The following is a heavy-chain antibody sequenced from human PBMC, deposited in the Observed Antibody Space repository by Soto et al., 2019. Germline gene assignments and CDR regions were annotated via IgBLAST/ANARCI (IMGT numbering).Heavy chain of an antibody. CDR3: ARDSYYDFWSGYYAH. Sequence: SETLSLTCAVYGGSFSGYYWSWIRQPPGKGLEWIGEINHSGSTNYNPSLKSRVTISVDTSKNHFSLKLSSVTAADTAVYYCARDSYYDFWSGYYAHWGQGTLVTVSS. V-gene: IGHV4-34*01. J-gene: IGHJ4*02. D-gene: IGHD3-3*01. CDR1: GGSFSGYY. CDR2: INHSGST.